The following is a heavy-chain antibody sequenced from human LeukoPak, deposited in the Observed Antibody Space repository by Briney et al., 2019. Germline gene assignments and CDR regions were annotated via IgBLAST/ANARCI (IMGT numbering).Heavy chain of an antibody. Sequence: PGGSLRLSCAASGFTFSNYWMSWVRQAPGKGLEWVANIKQAGSEKHYVDSVKGRFTISRDDAKNSLYLQMNSLRAEDTAVYYCARDQGVAVASYWGQGTLVTVSS. D-gene: IGHD6-19*01. V-gene: IGHV3-7*03. CDR3: ARDQGVAVASY. CDR1: GFTFSNYW. J-gene: IGHJ4*02. CDR2: IKQAGSEK.